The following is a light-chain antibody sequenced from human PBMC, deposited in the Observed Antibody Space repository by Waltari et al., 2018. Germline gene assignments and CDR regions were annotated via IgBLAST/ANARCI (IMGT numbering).Light chain of an antibody. J-gene: IGKJ1*01. CDR2: DAS. CDR3: QQYNNWPLT. V-gene: IGKV3-15*01. Sequence: EIVMTQSPATLSVSPGERATLSCRASQSVSSNLAWFQQNPGQAPRLLIFDASTRATGIPARCSGSGSGTKFTLTISSLQSEDFAVYYCQQYNNWPLTFGQGTKVEIK. CDR1: QSVSSN.